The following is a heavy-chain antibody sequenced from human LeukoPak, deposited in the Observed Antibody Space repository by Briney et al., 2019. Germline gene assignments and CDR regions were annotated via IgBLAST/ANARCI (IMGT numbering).Heavy chain of an antibody. CDR3: AQGLQLWLGFDY. Sequence: GGSLRLSCAASGFTFSNDAMNWVRQAPGKGLEWVSTISGSGGSAYFADPVRGRFTFSRDNSKNTLYLQMNSLRAEDTAVYYCAQGLQLWLGFDYWGQGTLVTVSS. CDR2: ISGSGGSA. V-gene: IGHV3-23*01. J-gene: IGHJ4*02. D-gene: IGHD5-24*01. CDR1: GFTFSNDA.